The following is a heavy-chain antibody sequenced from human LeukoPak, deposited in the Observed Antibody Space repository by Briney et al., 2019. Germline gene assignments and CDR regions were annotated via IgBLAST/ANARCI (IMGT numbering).Heavy chain of an antibody. J-gene: IGHJ4*02. V-gene: IGHV3-11*01. Sequence: GGSLRLSCAASGFTFSDYYMSWIRQAPGKGLEWVSGISWNSDSIGYADSVKGRFTISRDNAKNSLYLQMNSLRAEDTAMYYCARARCPDYWGQGTLVTVSS. CDR1: GFTFSDYY. CDR2: ISWNSDSI. CDR3: ARARCPDY. D-gene: IGHD2-2*01.